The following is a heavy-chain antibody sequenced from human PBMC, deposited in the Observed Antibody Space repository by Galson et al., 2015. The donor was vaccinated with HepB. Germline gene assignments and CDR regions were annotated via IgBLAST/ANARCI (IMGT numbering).Heavy chain of an antibody. D-gene: IGHD7-27*01. J-gene: IGHJ4*02. CDR3: VIGGRGTGGRFLYYFDY. V-gene: IGHV3-30-3*01. Sequence: SLRLSCAASGLPVSDYPMHWVRLAPGKGLEWVALISEDGSNKNYADSVKGRFTISRDTSQDTLDLQMNSLRIEDTAVYYCVIGGRGTGGRFLYYFDYWGQGTLVTVSS. CDR2: ISEDGSNK. CDR1: GLPVSDYP.